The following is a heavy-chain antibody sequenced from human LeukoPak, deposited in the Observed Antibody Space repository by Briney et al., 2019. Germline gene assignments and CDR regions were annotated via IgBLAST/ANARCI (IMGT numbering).Heavy chain of an antibody. J-gene: IGHJ4*02. CDR2: INPNSGGT. D-gene: IGHD6-19*01. CDR3: ARDNIGYSSPSDY. V-gene: IGHV1-2*02. CDR1: GYTFTGYY. Sequence: GASVKVSCKASGYTFTGYYMHWVRQAPGQGLEWMGWINPNSGGTNYAQKFQGRVTMTRDTSISTAYMELSRLRSDDTAVYYCARDNIGYSSPSDYWGQGTLVTVSS.